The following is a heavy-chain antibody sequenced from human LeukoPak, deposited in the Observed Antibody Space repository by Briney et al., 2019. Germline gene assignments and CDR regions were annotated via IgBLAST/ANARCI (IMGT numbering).Heavy chain of an antibody. D-gene: IGHD6-19*01. J-gene: IGHJ5*02. V-gene: IGHV4-59*01. CDR3: ARVAVAGTGWFDP. Sequence: SETLSLTCTVSGGSISSYYWSWIRQPPGKGLEWNGNIYYSGSTNYNPSLKSRVTISVDTSKNHFSLKLSSVTAADTAVYYCARVAVAGTGWFDPWGQGTLVTVSS. CDR2: IYYSGST. CDR1: GGSISSYY.